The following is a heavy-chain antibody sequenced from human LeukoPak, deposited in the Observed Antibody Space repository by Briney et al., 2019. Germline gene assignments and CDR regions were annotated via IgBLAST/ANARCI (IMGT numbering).Heavy chain of an antibody. CDR3: AKCPTVAGIKKYYFDY. Sequence: PGRSLRLSCAGSGFTFDEYAIHWVRQAPGKGLEWVSAISGSGGSTYYADSVKGRFTISRDNSKNTLYLQMNSLRAEDTAVYYCAKCPTVAGIKKYYFDYWGQGTLVTVSS. V-gene: IGHV3-23*01. D-gene: IGHD6-19*01. CDR1: GFTFDEYA. J-gene: IGHJ4*02. CDR2: ISGSGGST.